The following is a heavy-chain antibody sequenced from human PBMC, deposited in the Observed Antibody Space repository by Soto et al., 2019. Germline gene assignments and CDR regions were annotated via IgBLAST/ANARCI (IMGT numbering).Heavy chain of an antibody. CDR2: IYYSGST. D-gene: IGHD2-8*01. CDR1: GGSISSYY. CDR3: ARSLYCNNGVCYTGPTY. J-gene: IGHJ4*02. Sequence: PSETLSLTCTVSGGSISSYYWSWIRQPPGKGLEWIGYIYYSGSTNYNPSLKSRVTISVDTSKNQFSLKLSSVTAADTAVYYCARSLYCNNGVCYTGPTYWGQGTLVTVSS. V-gene: IGHV4-59*01.